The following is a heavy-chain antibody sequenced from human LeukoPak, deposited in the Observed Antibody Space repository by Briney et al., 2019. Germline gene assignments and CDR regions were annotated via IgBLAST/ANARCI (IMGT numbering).Heavy chain of an antibody. D-gene: IGHD2-15*01. V-gene: IGHV1-18*01. J-gene: IGHJ4*02. Sequence: GASVKVSCKASGYTFTSYGISWVRQAPGQGLEWMGWISAYSGDTNYAQKFQGRATMTTDTSTSTAYMELRSLSSDDTAVYYCARDNRRYCSGGSCYPDYWGQGTLVTVSS. CDR3: ARDNRRYCSGGSCYPDY. CDR1: GYTFTSYG. CDR2: ISAYSGDT.